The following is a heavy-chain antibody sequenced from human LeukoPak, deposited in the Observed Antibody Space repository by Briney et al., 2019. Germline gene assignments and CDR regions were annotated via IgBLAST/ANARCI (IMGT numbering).Heavy chain of an antibody. D-gene: IGHD2-2*01. CDR1: GGSISSSSYY. J-gene: IGHJ4*02. V-gene: IGHV4-39*01. Sequence: SETLSLTCTVSGGSISSSSYYWGWIRQPPGKGLEWIGSIYYSGSTYYNPSLKSRVTISVDTSKNQFSLKLSSVTAADTAVYYCAKLGYCSSTSCYEGELDFDYWGQGTLVTVSS. CDR3: AKLGYCSSTSCYEGELDFDY. CDR2: IYYSGST.